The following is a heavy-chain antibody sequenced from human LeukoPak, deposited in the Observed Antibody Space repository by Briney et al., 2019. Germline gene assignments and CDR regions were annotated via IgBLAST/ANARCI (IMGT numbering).Heavy chain of an antibody. V-gene: IGHV4-59*08. Sequence: SETLSLTCTVSGGSISSYYWSWIRQPPGKGLEWIGYIYYSGSTNYNPSLKSRVTTSVDTSKNQFSLKLSSVTAADTAVYYCARHADYGDYVDDYWGQGTLVTVSS. CDR1: GGSISSYY. D-gene: IGHD4-17*01. J-gene: IGHJ4*02. CDR2: IYYSGST. CDR3: ARHADYGDYVDDY.